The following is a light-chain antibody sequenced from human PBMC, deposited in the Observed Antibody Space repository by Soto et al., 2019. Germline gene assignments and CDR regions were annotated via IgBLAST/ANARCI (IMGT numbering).Light chain of an antibody. CDR2: EVD. J-gene: IGLJ1*01. V-gene: IGLV2-14*01. Sequence: QSALTQPASVSGSPGQSITISCTGSSSDVGGYDYVSWYQQYPGTAPKLMIYEVDNRPSGVSNRFSGSKSGNTASLTISGLHAEDDASYYCSSYIATSTTYVLGTGTKLTVL. CDR3: SSYIATSTTYV. CDR1: SSDVGGYDY.